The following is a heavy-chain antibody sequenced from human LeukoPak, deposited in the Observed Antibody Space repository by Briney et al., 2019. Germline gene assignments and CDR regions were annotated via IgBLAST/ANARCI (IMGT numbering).Heavy chain of an antibody. CDR2: ISSSSRTV. Sequence: GGSLRLSCAASDVTFSTFTMHWVRQAPGKGLEWVSSISSSSRTVNYADSVQGRFIVSRDNANNSMFLQMNDLRREDTAVYYCAKGSPRGGLDSWGQGT. J-gene: IGHJ4*02. CDR1: DVTFSTFT. V-gene: IGHV3-48*01. D-gene: IGHD1-14*01. CDR3: AKGSPRGGLDS.